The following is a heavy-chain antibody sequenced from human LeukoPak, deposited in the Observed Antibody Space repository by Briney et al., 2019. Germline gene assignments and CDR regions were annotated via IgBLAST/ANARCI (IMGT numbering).Heavy chain of an antibody. D-gene: IGHD5-24*01. CDR2: ISGSGGST. Sequence: GGSLRLSCAASGFTFSSYAMSWVRQAPGKGLEWVSAISGSGGSTYYADSVKGRFTISRDNSKNTLYLQMNSLRAEDTAVYYCAXTSXDGYNKYYFDYWGQGTLVTVSS. CDR3: AXTSXDGYNKYYFDY. CDR1: GFTFSSYA. J-gene: IGHJ4*02. V-gene: IGHV3-23*01.